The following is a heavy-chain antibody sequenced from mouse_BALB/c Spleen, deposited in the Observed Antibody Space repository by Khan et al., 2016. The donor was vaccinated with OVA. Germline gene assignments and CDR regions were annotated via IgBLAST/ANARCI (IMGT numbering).Heavy chain of an antibody. J-gene: IGHJ2*01. CDR1: GYTFINYW. D-gene: IGHD1-1*01. Sequence: QVQLQQSGAELVKPGASVKLSCKASGYTFINYWIPWVKQRPGQGLEWIGYINPSTGYTEYNQNFKDKATLTADNSSSTAYMQLSSLTSEDSAVYCRARCGVRGDFADWGQGTTLTVSS. CDR2: INPSTGYT. V-gene: IGHV1-7*01. CDR3: ARCGVRGDFAD.